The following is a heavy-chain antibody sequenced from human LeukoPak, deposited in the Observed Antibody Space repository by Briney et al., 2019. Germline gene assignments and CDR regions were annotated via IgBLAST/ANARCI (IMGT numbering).Heavy chain of an antibody. CDR1: GFTFSSYA. Sequence: GGSLRLSCAASGFTFSSYAMSWVRQAPGKGLEWVSVLRGSDSRAYYADSVKGRFTISKDNSKNTLYLQMNSLRAEDTAIYYCARDPNWTDDYFDYWGQGTLVTVSS. V-gene: IGHV3-23*01. CDR2: LRGSDSRA. CDR3: ARDPNWTDDYFDY. J-gene: IGHJ4*02. D-gene: IGHD1-1*01.